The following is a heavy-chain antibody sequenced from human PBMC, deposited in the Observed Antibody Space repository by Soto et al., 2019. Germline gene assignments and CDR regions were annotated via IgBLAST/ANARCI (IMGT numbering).Heavy chain of an antibody. J-gene: IGHJ4*02. Sequence: QITLNESGPTVVKPAETLTLTCTFSGFSLTTSGVGVGWIRQSPGKAPEWLALIYWDDDKRYSASLKSSLTITKDTSKNQVVLTMASVDPADPATYYCAHRILRTVFGLVTTTAIYFDFWGQGTPVVVSS. CDR3: AHRILRTVFGLVTTTAIYFDF. CDR1: GFSLTTSGVG. V-gene: IGHV2-5*02. D-gene: IGHD3-3*01. CDR2: IYWDDDK.